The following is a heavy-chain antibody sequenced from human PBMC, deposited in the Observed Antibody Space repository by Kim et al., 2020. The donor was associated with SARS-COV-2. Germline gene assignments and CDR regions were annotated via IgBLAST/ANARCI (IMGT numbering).Heavy chain of an antibody. CDR3: ARTSMLREATDWFDP. CDR2: IKEDGSDK. CDR1: GFTFSNYW. J-gene: IGHJ5*02. D-gene: IGHD3-10*01. V-gene: IGHV3-7*03. Sequence: GGSLRLSCVAFGFTFSNYWMSWVRQAPGKGLEWVANIKEDGSDKYYVDSVKGRFTISRDNAKNSLYLQMNSLGAEDTAVYYCARTSMLREATDWFDPWGQGTLVTVSS.